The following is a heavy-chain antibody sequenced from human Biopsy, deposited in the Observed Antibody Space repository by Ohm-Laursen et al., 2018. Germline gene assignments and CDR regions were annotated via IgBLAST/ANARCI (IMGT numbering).Heavy chain of an antibody. CDR1: GGSIISYY. J-gene: IGHJ5*02. V-gene: IGHV4-59*01. CDR3: ARTPRDSFWSGSYKRGLWFDP. D-gene: IGHD3-3*01. Sequence: PSETLSLTCSVSGGSIISYYWTWIRQPPGKGLEWIGHVYNGGITNYNPSLKSRVTISKDTSKNQFSLQVNSETAADTAVYYCARTPRDSFWSGSYKRGLWFDPWGQGTLVIVSS. CDR2: VYNGGIT.